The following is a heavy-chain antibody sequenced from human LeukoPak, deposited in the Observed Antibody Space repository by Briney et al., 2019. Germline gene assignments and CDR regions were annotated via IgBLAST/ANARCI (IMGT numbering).Heavy chain of an antibody. D-gene: IGHD1-26*01. Sequence: SETLSLTCTVSGGSISSSCYYWGWIRQPPGKGLEWIGSIYYSGSTYYNPSLKSRVTISVDTSKNQFSLKLSSVTAADTAVYYCARHSLWGRGSYAYYFDYWGQGTLVTVSS. CDR1: GGSISSSCYY. CDR3: ARHSLWGRGSYAYYFDY. CDR2: IYYSGST. V-gene: IGHV4-39*01. J-gene: IGHJ4*02.